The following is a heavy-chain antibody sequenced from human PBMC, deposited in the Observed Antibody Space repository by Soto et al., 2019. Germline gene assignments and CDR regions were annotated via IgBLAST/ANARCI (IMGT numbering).Heavy chain of an antibody. J-gene: IGHJ4*02. D-gene: IGHD2-15*01. CDR1: GGTFSSYA. V-gene: IGHV1-69*01. CDR3: ASSGCSGGSCYPEFDY. Sequence: QVQLVQSGAEVKKPGSSVKVSCKASGGTFSSYAISWVRQAPGQGLEWMGGIIPIFGTANYAQKFQGRVTITADESTSTAYMELSSLRSEDTAVYYYASSGCSGGSCYPEFDYWGQGTLVTVSS. CDR2: IIPIFGTA.